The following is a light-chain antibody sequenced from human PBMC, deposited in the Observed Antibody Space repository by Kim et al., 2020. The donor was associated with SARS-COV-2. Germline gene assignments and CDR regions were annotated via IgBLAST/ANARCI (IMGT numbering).Light chain of an antibody. CDR2: LGA. CDR1: KNLVDRNGYDY. CDR3: MQRLQVPLT. J-gene: IGKJ1*01. V-gene: IGKV2-28*01. Sequence: PESISGRFSKNLVDRNGYDYVDLDLQKAGQSAQLMNYLGADRAAGVPDRFSGSGSRTDVALKISRVEAEDVGVYYCMQRLQVPLTFGQGTKVDIK.